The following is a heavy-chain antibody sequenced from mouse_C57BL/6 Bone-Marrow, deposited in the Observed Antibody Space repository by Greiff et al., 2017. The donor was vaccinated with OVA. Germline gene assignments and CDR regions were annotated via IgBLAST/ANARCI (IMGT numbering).Heavy chain of an antibody. CDR3: AREENYYSNFWFAY. D-gene: IGHD2-5*01. CDR1: GFTFSDYY. Sequence: VQLKQSEGGLVQPGSSMKLSCTASGFTFSDYYMAWVRQVPEKGLEWVANINYDGSSTYYLDSLKSRFIISRDNAKNILYLQMSSLKSEDTATYYCAREENYYSNFWFAYWGQGTLVTVSA. V-gene: IGHV5-16*01. CDR2: INYDGSST. J-gene: IGHJ3*01.